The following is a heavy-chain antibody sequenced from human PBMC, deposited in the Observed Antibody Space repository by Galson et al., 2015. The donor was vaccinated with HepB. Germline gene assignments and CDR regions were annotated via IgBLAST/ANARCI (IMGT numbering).Heavy chain of an antibody. CDR2: IRSKANSYAT. CDR3: TTDGDSSGHY. D-gene: IGHD3-22*01. J-gene: IGHJ4*02. V-gene: IGHV3-73*01. CDR1: GFTFSGSA. Sequence: SLRLSCAASGFTFSGSAMHWVRQASGKGLEWVGRIRSKANSYATAYAAPVKGRFTISRDDSKNTLYLQMNSLKTEDTAVYYCTTDGDSSGHYWGQGTLVTVSS.